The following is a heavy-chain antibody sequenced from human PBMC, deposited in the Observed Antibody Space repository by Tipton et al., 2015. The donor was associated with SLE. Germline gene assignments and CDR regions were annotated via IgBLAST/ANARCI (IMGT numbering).Heavy chain of an antibody. CDR1: GFTLSAYN. Sequence: SLRLSCSASGFTLSAYNMNWVRQAPGKGLEWVSYISSSSTTIYYADSVRGRFTVSRDNAKNSLYLQMNTLGATDTAVYYCSRAGAVRPPDYWGQGTLVTASS. J-gene: IGHJ4*02. D-gene: IGHD6-19*01. CDR2: ISSSSTTI. CDR3: SRAGAVRPPDY. V-gene: IGHV3-48*01.